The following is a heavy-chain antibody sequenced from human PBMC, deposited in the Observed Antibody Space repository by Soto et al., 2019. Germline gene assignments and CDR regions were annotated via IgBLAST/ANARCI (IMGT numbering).Heavy chain of an antibody. J-gene: IGHJ3*02. CDR2: IHNSGST. V-gene: IGHV4-31*01. Sequence: QVQLQESGPGLVKPSQTLSLTCAVSGDSISSGGYYWSWIRQHPGKGLEWIGYIHNSGSTYYNPSIKILLTISIDTSENQCSLKLSSVTAADTAVYYCARDNPYSSTDLGDFDIWGHGTMVTVSP. CDR3: ARDNPYSSTDLGDFDI. D-gene: IGHD6-19*01. CDR1: GDSISSGGYY.